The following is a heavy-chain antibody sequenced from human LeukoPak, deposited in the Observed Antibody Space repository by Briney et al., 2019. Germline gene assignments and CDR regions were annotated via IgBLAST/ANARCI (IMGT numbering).Heavy chain of an antibody. CDR1: GFTFSSYS. CDR3: ARSKGCSSTSCMSGWFDP. V-gene: IGHV3-21*01. J-gene: IGHJ5*02. Sequence: GSLRLSCAASGFTFSSYSMNWVRQAPGKGLEWVSSISSSSSYIYYAGSVKGRFTISRDNAKNSLYLQMNSLRAEDTAVYYCARSKGCSSTSCMSGWFDPWGQGTLVTVSS. D-gene: IGHD2-2*01. CDR2: ISSSSSYI.